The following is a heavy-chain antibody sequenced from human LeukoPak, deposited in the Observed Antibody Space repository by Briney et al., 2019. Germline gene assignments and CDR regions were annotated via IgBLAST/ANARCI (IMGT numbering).Heavy chain of an antibody. V-gene: IGHV4-59*11. J-gene: IGHJ4*02. CDR3: ARASSLKRGYSY. CDR1: GGSISSHY. CDR2: IYYSGST. D-gene: IGHD5-12*01. Sequence: SETLSLTCTVSGGSISSHYWSWIRPPPGKGLEWIGNIYYSGSTNYNPSLKSRVTISVDTSKDQFSLKLSSVTAADTAVYYCARASSLKRGYSYWGQGTLVTVSS.